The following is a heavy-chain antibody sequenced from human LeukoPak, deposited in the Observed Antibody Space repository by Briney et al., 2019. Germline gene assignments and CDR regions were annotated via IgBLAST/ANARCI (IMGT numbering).Heavy chain of an antibody. J-gene: IGHJ6*03. D-gene: IGHD3-3*01. Sequence: GASVKVSCKASGGTFSSYAISWVRQAPGQGLEWMGGIIPIFGTANHAQKFQGRVTITADESTSTAYMELSSLRSEDTAVYYCARVFHNYDFWSGYYTGAHYYYYYYYMDVWGKGTTVTVSS. CDR1: GGTFSSYA. CDR3: ARVFHNYDFWSGYYTGAHYYYYYYYMDV. CDR2: IIPIFGTA. V-gene: IGHV1-69*13.